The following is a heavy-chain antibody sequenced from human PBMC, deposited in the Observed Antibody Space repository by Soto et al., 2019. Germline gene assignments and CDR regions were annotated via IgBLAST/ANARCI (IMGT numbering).Heavy chain of an antibody. Sequence: QVQLQESGPGLVKPSETLSLTCTVSGDSISGSSWSWIRQPPGKGLEWIAYRYFSGRTNYTPSLKRRLTISVDTSTNQFSLKLSSVTAADTAVDYCARGSGWYSHWGQGTLVTVSS. CDR1: GDSISGSS. J-gene: IGHJ4*02. CDR2: RYFSGRT. CDR3: ARGSGWYSH. D-gene: IGHD6-19*01. V-gene: IGHV4-59*01.